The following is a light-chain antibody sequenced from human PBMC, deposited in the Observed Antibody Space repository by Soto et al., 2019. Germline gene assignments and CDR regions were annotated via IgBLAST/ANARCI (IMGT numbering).Light chain of an antibody. CDR2: NAS. J-gene: IGKJ4*01. CDR3: QQFNSYLLT. CDR1: QDITIA. Sequence: AIQLTQSPSSLTASVENKVTITGRPSQDITIALSWYHQKPGKAPILLFYNASSLESGVPSRFSGSGSGTDFTLIISSLQPEDFATYYCQQFNSYLLTFGGGTKVEIK. V-gene: IGKV1-13*02.